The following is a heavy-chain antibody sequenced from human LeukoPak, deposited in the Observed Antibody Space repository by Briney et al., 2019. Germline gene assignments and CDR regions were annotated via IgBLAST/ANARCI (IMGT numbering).Heavy chain of an antibody. V-gene: IGHV4-39*07. Sequence: SEALSLTCTVSGGSINSTNYNWGWIRQPPRRGPEWLASVYYSGLTYYNSSLKSRVSISVDTSKNQFSLKLTSVTAADTAVYYCARVAYGSGSRLIDCWGQGTLVTISS. CDR1: GGSINSTNYN. CDR3: ARVAYGSGSRLIDC. J-gene: IGHJ4*02. CDR2: VYYSGLT. D-gene: IGHD3-10*01.